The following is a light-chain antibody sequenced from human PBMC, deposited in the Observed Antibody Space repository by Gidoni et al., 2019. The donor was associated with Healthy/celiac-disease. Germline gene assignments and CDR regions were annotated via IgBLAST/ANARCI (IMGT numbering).Light chain of an antibody. CDR1: QSISSW. Sequence: DIQMTQSPSTLSASVGDRVTITCRASQSISSWLAWYQQKPGKAPKFLIYKESNLESGVPSRFSGSGSGTEFTLTISSLQPDDFATYYCQQYNSYSGRTFGQGTKVEIK. J-gene: IGKJ1*01. CDR3: QQYNSYSGRT. V-gene: IGKV1-5*03. CDR2: KES.